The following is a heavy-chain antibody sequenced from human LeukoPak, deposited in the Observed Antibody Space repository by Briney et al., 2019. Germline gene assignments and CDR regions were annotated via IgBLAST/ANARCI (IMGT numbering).Heavy chain of an antibody. Sequence: GGSLRLSCIVSGFTFRSHWMSWVRQAPGKGLEWVSSISSSGSYIYYADSVKGRFTISRDNAKNSLYLQMNSLRAEDTAVYYCARDGSGSMIVMTNFDYWGQGTLVTVSS. V-gene: IGHV3-21*01. CDR2: ISSSGSYI. J-gene: IGHJ4*02. D-gene: IGHD3-22*01. CDR3: ARDGSGSMIVMTNFDY. CDR1: GFTFRSHW.